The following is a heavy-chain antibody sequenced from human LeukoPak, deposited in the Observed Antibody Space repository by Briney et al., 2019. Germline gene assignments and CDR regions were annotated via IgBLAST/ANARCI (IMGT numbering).Heavy chain of an antibody. Sequence: GGSLRLTCAASGFTFSDYGLHWVRQAPGKGLEWVAFIRYDATNKHYADSVKGRFTISRDNSKNTLYLQMNSLRAEDTAVYYCAKDSTDSGRPNWFDPWGQGTLVTVSS. V-gene: IGHV3-30*02. CDR1: GFTFSDYG. CDR2: IRYDATNK. D-gene: IGHD1-26*01. CDR3: AKDSTDSGRPNWFDP. J-gene: IGHJ5*02.